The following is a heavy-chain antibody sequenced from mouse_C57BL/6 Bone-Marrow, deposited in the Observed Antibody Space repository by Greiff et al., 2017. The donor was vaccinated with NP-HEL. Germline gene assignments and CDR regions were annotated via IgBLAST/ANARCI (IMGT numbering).Heavy chain of an antibody. CDR1: GYTFTSYW. Sequence: QVQLQQPGAELVKPGASVKLSCKASGYTFTSYWMHWVKQRPGQGLEWIGMIHPNSGSTNYNEKFKSKATLTVDKSSSTAYMQLSSLTSEDSAVYYCARIPYYSNYDDYFDYWGQGTTLTVSS. J-gene: IGHJ2*01. V-gene: IGHV1-64*01. CDR3: ARIPYYSNYDDYFDY. CDR2: IHPNSGST. D-gene: IGHD2-5*01.